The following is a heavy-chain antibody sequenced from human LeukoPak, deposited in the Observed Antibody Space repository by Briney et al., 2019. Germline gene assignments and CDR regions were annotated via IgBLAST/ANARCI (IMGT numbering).Heavy chain of an antibody. D-gene: IGHD3-10*01. CDR3: ARDDIIEDYGSESYYDY. V-gene: IGHV4-39*07. J-gene: IGHJ4*02. CDR1: GGSISSSSYY. Sequence: SETLSLTCTVSGGSISSSSYYWGWIRQPPGKGLEWIGSIYYSGSTYYNPSLKSRVTISVDTSKNRFFLKLNSVTAADTAMYYCARDDIIEDYGSESYYDYWGQGILVTVST. CDR2: IYYSGST.